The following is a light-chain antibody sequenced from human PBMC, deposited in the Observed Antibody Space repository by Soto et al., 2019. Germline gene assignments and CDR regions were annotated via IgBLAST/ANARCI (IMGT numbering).Light chain of an antibody. Sequence: EIVLTQSPGTLSLSPGERATLSCRASQSVSSSFLAWYQQRPGQAPRLLIYGASSRATGIPDTFSGSGSGTDFTLTITRLEPEDFAVYYCQHYGTSPKWTFGPGTKVDIK. V-gene: IGKV3-20*01. J-gene: IGKJ1*01. CDR1: QSVSSSF. CDR2: GAS. CDR3: QHYGTSPKWT.